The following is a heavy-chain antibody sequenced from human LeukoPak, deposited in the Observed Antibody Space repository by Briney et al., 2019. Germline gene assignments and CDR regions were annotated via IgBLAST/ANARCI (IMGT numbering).Heavy chain of an antibody. J-gene: IGHJ4*02. Sequence: GGSLRLSCAASGFTFDGYGMSWVRQAPGKGLEWVSGINWNGGSTGYADSVKGRFTISRDNAKNSLYLQMNSLRAEDTAVYYCARDYGGSSPFDYWGQGTLVTVSS. D-gene: IGHD4-23*01. V-gene: IGHV3-20*04. CDR1: GFTFDGYG. CDR2: INWNGGST. CDR3: ARDYGGSSPFDY.